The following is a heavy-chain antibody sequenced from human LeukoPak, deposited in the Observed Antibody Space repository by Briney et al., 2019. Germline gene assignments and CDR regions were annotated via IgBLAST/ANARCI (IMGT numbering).Heavy chain of an antibody. J-gene: IGHJ4*02. CDR2: ISSSSSNK. D-gene: IGHD3-22*01. CDR1: GFTSSNYS. CDR3: ARNYYDSSGYYSRVNRFDY. Sequence: GGSLTLSCSASGFTSSNYSMNWLRQAPGQGLEWVSYISSSSSNKYYADSVKGRFTIARDNAENALDLQMNSLRAEDTAVYYCARNYYDSSGYYSRVNRFDYWGQGTLVTVSS. V-gene: IGHV3-21*05.